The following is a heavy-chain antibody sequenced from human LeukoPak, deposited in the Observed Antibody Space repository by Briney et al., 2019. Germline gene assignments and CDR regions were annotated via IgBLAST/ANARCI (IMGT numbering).Heavy chain of an antibody. V-gene: IGHV1-2*02. CDR3: ARDYYDIRLGADALAI. Sequence: ASVKVSCKASGHSLTGYYMHWVRQAPGQGPEWMGWINPNSGDTQYAEKFQGRVTLTRDTSISTAYMELSSLRSDDTAVYYCARDYYDIRLGADALAIWGQGTKVSVSS. J-gene: IGHJ3*02. D-gene: IGHD3-22*01. CDR2: INPNSGDT. CDR1: GHSLTGYY.